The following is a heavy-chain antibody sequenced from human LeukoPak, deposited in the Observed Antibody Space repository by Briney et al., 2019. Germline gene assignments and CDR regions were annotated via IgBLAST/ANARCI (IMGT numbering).Heavy chain of an antibody. V-gene: IGHV3-23*01. CDR2: ISGNSGSI. CDR3: ARTWFYDY. J-gene: IGHJ4*02. Sequence: GGSLRLSCAASGFIFSTHVMSWVRQAPGRGLEWVSGISGNSGSIKYADSVRGRFTISRDNSKNTLYLQMNSLRAEDTAVYYCARTWFYDYWGQGTLVTVSS. D-gene: IGHD3-10*01. CDR1: GFIFSTHV.